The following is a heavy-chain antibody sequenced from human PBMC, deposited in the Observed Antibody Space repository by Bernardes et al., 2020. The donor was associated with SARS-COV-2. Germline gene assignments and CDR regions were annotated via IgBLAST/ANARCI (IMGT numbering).Heavy chain of an antibody. V-gene: IGHV3-23*01. Sequence: GGSLRLSCAASGFTFSSYAMSWVRQAPGKGLEWVSAISGSGGSTYYADSVKGRFTISRDNSKNTLYLQMNSLRAEDTAVYYCAKEYRLTIFGVVIIGRGFDYWGQGTLVTVSS. CDR2: ISGSGGST. CDR1: GFTFSSYA. D-gene: IGHD3-3*01. J-gene: IGHJ4*02. CDR3: AKEYRLTIFGVVIIGRGFDY.